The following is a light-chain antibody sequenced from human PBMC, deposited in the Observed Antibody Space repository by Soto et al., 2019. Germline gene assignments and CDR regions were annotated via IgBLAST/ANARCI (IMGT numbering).Light chain of an antibody. CDR3: AAWDDSLSGRV. V-gene: IGLV1-47*01. J-gene: IGLJ1*01. Sequence: QSVLTQPPSASGTPGQRVTISCSGSSSNIGSNYVYWYQQLPGTAPKLLIYRNNQRPSGVPDRFSGSKSGTSASLAISGLRSEDEADYYCAAWDDSLSGRVFGTGTKVTFL. CDR2: RNN. CDR1: SSNIGSNY.